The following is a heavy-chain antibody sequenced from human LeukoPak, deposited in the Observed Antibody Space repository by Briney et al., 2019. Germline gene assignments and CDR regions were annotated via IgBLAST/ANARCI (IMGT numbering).Heavy chain of an antibody. CDR1: GGSVSSGTYY. D-gene: IGHD3-10*01. Sequence: SETLSLTCTVSGGSVSSGTYYWSWIRQPPGKGLEWIGYIYYTGSTNYNPSLKSRVTISVDTSKNQFSLKLSSVTAADTAVYYCARSNYYGSGSYIIGFDPWGQGTLVTVSS. CDR3: ARSNYYGSGSYIIGFDP. J-gene: IGHJ5*02. V-gene: IGHV4-61*01. CDR2: IYYTGST.